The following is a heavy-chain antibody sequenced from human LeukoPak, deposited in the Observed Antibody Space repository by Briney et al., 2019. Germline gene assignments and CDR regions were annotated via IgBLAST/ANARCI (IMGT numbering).Heavy chain of an antibody. J-gene: IGHJ4*02. CDR3: ARALGGWYWYFDY. V-gene: IGHV1-46*01. CDR1: GDTFTSYY. D-gene: IGHD6-19*01. Sequence: ASVKVSCKASGDTFTSYYMHWVRQAPGQGLEWMGIINPSGGSTSYAQKFQGRVTMTRDTSTSTVYMKLSSLRSEDTAVYYCARALGGWYWYFDYWGQGTLVTVSS. CDR2: INPSGGST.